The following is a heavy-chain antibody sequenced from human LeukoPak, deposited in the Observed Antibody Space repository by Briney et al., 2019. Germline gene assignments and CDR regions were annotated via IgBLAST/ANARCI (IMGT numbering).Heavy chain of an antibody. V-gene: IGHV1-24*01. CDR2: FDPEDGET. J-gene: IGHJ4*02. D-gene: IGHD3-3*01. CDR3: ATTAAFWSGCTHFDF. CDR1: GYTLTELS. Sequence: GSSVKVSCKVSGYTLTELSMHWVRQAPGKGLEWMGGFDPEDGETIYAQKLQGRVTMTEDTSTDTAYMELSSLRSEDTAVYYCATTAAFWSGCTHFDFWGQGTLVTVSS.